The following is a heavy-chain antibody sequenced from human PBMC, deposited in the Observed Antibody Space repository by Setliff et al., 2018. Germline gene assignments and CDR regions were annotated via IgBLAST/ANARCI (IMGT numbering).Heavy chain of an antibody. CDR1: GFTFDDYA. CDR2: ISWDGTRT. CDR3: VKDTGNGGNTGLDY. V-gene: IGHV3-43D*04. J-gene: IGHJ4*02. D-gene: IGHD2-15*01. Sequence: GSLRLSCSTSGFTFDDYAMHWVRQAPGKGLEWVSLISWDGTRTNYVDSLKGRVTISRDNSKNSLFLQMNSLRVEDTALYYCVKDTGNGGNTGLDYWGQGTLVTV.